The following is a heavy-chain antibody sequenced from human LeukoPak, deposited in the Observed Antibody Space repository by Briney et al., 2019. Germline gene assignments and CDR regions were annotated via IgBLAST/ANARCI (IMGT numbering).Heavy chain of an antibody. CDR2: IKQDGSEK. J-gene: IGHJ5*02. V-gene: IGHV3-7*01. Sequence: GGSLRHSCAASRFTFSNYWMNWLRQAPGKGLEWVANIKQDGSEKYYVDSVKGRFTISRDNAKNSLYLQMNSLRAEDAGVYYCAKEGVYPIITYASWGQGTLVTVSS. D-gene: IGHD5/OR15-5a*01. CDR1: RFTFSNYW. CDR3: AKEGVYPIITYAS.